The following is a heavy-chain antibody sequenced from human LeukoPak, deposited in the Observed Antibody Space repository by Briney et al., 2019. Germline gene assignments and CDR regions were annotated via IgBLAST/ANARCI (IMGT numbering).Heavy chain of an antibody. J-gene: IGHJ6*03. CDR1: GYTFTSYD. Sequence: ASVKVSCKASGYTFTSYDINWVRQATGQGLEWMGWMNPNSGNTGYAQKFQGRVTITRNTSISTAYMELSSLRSEDTAVYYCARLTTWSGYSIPYYYYYHYYMDVWGKGTTVTVSS. CDR3: ARLTTWSGYSIPYYYYYHYYMDV. V-gene: IGHV1-8*03. D-gene: IGHD3-3*01. CDR2: MNPNSGNT.